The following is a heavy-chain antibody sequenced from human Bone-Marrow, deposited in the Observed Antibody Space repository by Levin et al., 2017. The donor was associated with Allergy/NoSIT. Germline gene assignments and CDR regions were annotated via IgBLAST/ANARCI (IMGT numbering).Heavy chain of an antibody. CDR3: AKDGTPYGSGSYRPFDY. V-gene: IGHV3-23*01. CDR1: GFTFSSYA. J-gene: IGHJ4*02. Sequence: GGSLRLSCAASGFTFSSYAMSWVRQAPGKGLEWVSAISGSGGSTYYADSVKGRFTISRDNSKNTLYLQMNSLRAEDTAVYYCAKDGTPYGSGSYRPFDYWGQGTLVTVSS. CDR2: ISGSGGST. D-gene: IGHD3-10*01.